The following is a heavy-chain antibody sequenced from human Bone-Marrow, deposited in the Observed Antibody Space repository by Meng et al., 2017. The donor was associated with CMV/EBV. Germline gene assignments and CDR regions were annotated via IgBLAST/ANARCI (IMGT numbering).Heavy chain of an antibody. CDR3: ATFRCSGNRCFSSYFYYGMDA. V-gene: IGHV3-48*04. CDR2: ISSSSSTI. Sequence: GGPLRLSCAASGFTFSSYSMNWVRQAPGKGLEWVSYISSSSSTIYYADSVKGRFTISRDNAKNSLYLQMNSLRAEDTAVYYCATFRCSGNRCFSSYFYYGMDAWGQGPTVTVYS. J-gene: IGHJ6*01. CDR1: GFTFSSYS. D-gene: IGHD2/OR15-2a*01.